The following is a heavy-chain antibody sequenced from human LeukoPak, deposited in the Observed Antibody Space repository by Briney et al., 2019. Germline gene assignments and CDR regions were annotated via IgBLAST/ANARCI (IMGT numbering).Heavy chain of an antibody. Sequence: GGSLRLSCAGSGFSFSSYWMHWVRQTPDKGLVWVSRINGDGTHRTYADSVKGRFTISRDNANKTLYLQMDSLSAGDTGIYYCARGVDFDYWGQGTQVTVSS. CDR1: GFSFSSYW. CDR3: ARGVDFDY. D-gene: IGHD3-16*01. J-gene: IGHJ4*02. V-gene: IGHV3-74*01. CDR2: INGDGTHR.